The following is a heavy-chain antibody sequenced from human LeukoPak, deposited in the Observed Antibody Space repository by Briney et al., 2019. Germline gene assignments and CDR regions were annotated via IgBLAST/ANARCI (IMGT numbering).Heavy chain of an antibody. J-gene: IGHJ3*01. CDR3: ARVAYYRVTADQITDAFDV. V-gene: IGHV3-66*01. Sequence: GGSLRLSCAASGFTFSRYTMNWVRQAPGRGLEWVSVLYSDGTTYYADSVKGRFTISRDNSRSTLYLQMNSLRAEDTAVYFCARVAYYRVTADQITDAFDVWGRGTAVTVSS. CDR2: LYSDGTT. CDR1: GFTFSRYT. D-gene: IGHD2-21*02.